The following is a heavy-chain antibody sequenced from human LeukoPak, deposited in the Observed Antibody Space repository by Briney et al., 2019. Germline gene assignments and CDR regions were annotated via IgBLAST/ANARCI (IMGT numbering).Heavy chain of an antibody. CDR3: ARDSGTTGEVKFDP. CDR1: GGSINSY. Sequence: TSETLSLTCTVSGGSINSYWSWIRQPAGKGLEWIGRISGSGTITYNPALQSRLSISIDTPKNQFSLKLMSVTAADTAVYYCARDSGTTGEVKFDPWGQGTLVTVSS. V-gene: IGHV4-4*07. CDR2: ISGSGTI. J-gene: IGHJ5*02. D-gene: IGHD3-10*01.